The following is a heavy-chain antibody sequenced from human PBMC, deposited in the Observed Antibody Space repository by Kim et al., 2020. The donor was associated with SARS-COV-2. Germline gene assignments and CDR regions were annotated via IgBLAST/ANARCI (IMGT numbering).Heavy chain of an antibody. J-gene: IGHJ4*02. CDR1: GFSVSSRY. D-gene: IGHD2-21*01. Sequence: GGSLRLSCAAFGFSVSSRYMTWVRQAPGKGLEWVSVIWVDGTTYYAASVMGRFTISRDNAKNKLYLQMNSLRAEDTAVYYCTRDVLAGYWNWGQGTLVTVSS. V-gene: IGHV3-53*01. CDR2: IWVDGTT. CDR3: TRDVLAGYWN.